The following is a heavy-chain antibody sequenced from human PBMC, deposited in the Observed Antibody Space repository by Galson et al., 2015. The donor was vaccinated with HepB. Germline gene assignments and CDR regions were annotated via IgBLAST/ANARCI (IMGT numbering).Heavy chain of an antibody. CDR2: ISAFNGDT. V-gene: IGHV1-18*01. Sequence: SVKVSCKASGYTCSKYGSSWGRQAAGQGLEWMGGISAFNGDTQYAQKFQGRVTMTTETSTSIAYMELRSLRADDTAVYYCARDTVQTGITGSMTFDQWGHGTLVTVSS. CDR1: GYTCSKYG. D-gene: IGHD1-20*01. J-gene: IGHJ4*01. CDR3: ARDTVQTGITGSMTFDQ.